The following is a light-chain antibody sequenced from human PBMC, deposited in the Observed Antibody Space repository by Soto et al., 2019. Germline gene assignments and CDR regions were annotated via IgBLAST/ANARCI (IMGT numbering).Light chain of an antibody. CDR2: GNT. Sequence: QSVLTQPPSVSGAPGQRVTNSCTGSSSDIGAGFDVHWYQHLPGTAPKLLIYGNTNRPSGVPGRFSGSKSGTSASLVITGLQAEDEADYYCQSYENSRTGFYVFGTGTKLTVL. CDR3: QSYENSRTGFYV. V-gene: IGLV1-40*01. J-gene: IGLJ1*01. CDR1: SSDIGAGFD.